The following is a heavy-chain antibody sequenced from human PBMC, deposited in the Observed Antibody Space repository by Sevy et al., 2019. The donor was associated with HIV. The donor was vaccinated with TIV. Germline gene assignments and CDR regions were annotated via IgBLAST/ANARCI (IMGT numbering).Heavy chain of an antibody. J-gene: IGHJ4*02. CDR1: GFTFSNAW. D-gene: IGHD2-15*01. CDR3: TTDHRRDGIVVVPFEY. V-gene: IGHV3-15*01. Sequence: GGSLRLSCAASGFTFSNAWMSWVRQSPGKGLEWVGRIRSKAGGGTTDYATIVKGKFTISREDSRVILYLQLNSLETEDKAVYYCTTDHRRDGIVVVPFEYWGQGTLVTVSS. CDR2: IRSKAGGGTT.